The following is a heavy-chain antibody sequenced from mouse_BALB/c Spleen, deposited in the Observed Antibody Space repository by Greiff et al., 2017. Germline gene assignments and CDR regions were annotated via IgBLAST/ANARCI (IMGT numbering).Heavy chain of an antibody. J-gene: IGHJ2*01. CDR1: GFTFSSYW. Sequence: EVQLVESGGGLVQPGGSMKLSCVASGFTFSSYWMSWVRQSPEKGLEWVAEIRLKSDNYATHYAESVKGKFTISRDDSKSRLYLQMNSLRAEDTGIYYCTRSYDGFDYWGQGTTLTVSS. CDR2: IRLKSDNYAT. V-gene: IGHV6-6*02. D-gene: IGHD2-12*01. CDR3: TRSYDGFDY.